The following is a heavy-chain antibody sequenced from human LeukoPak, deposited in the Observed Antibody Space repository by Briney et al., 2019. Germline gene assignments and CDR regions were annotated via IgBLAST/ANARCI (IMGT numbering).Heavy chain of an antibody. CDR3: AKDPGFGELLRNRFDP. CDR1: EFTFSSHA. D-gene: IGHD3-10*01. Sequence: GGSLRLSCVVSEFTFSSHAMTWVRQSPGKGLEWVSSISTSGAGTYYADSVKGRFTISRDNSQNTLYLQMNSLTAEDTAVYYCAKDPGFGELLRNRFDPWGQGTLVTVSS. CDR2: ISTSGAGT. J-gene: IGHJ5*02. V-gene: IGHV3-23*01.